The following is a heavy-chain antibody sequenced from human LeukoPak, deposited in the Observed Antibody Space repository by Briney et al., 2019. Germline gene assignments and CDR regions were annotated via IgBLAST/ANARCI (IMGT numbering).Heavy chain of an antibody. D-gene: IGHD6-13*01. CDR2: TYYRSKLYN. J-gene: IGHJ4*02. Sequence: SQTLSLTCAISGDSVSSNSAAWNWIRQSPSRGLEWLGRTYYRSKLYNDDAVSVKSRITINPDTSKNQFSLQLNSVTPEDTAVYYCARKRGVGSSSWYPYYFDYWGQGTLVTVSS. CDR3: ARKRGVGSSSWYPYYFDY. V-gene: IGHV6-1*01. CDR1: GDSVSSNSAA.